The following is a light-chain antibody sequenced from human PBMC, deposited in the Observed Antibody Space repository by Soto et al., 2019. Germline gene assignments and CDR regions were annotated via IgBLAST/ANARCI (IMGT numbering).Light chain of an antibody. CDR2: GAS. V-gene: IGKV3-15*01. CDR3: QQYNSWPPWT. J-gene: IGKJ1*01. CDR1: QSVSSN. Sequence: EIVMTQSPATLSVSPGERATLSCRASQSVSSNLAWYQQKPGQAPRLLIYGASTRATGIPARFSGSGSGTEFTLTISSLPSEDFAVYYCQQYNSWPPWTFGQGTRVDFK.